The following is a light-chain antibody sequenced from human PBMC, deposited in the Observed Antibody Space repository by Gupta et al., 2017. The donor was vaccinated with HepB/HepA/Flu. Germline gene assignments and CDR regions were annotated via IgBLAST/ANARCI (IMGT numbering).Light chain of an antibody. CDR3: VMFRGSGKHWV. CDR1: AGSVSTRYC. CDR2: TTN. Sequence: QTAVTLEPSSSVTPGGTVTPTCGLSAGSVSTRYCPRWCQQTPGQAPRTLIYTTNTRSSGVPDRFSGSILGNKAALTITGAHAEDESDYYCVMFRGSGKHWVFGEGTKLTVL. V-gene: IGLV8-61*01. J-gene: IGLJ3*02.